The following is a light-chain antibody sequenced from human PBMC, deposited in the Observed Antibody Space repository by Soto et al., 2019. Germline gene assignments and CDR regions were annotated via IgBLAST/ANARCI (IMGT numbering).Light chain of an antibody. CDR1: QDIRKY. V-gene: IGKV1-33*01. CDR2: GGS. CDR3: QHYDHLPPFT. J-gene: IGKJ3*01. Sequence: DIQMTQSPSSLSASVGDRVTITCQASQDIRKYLNWYQQKPGRAPNLLIYGGSNLETGVPSRFSGSGYGTDFTFTIRGLQPEDIATYYCQHYDHLPPFTFGPGTKVAIK.